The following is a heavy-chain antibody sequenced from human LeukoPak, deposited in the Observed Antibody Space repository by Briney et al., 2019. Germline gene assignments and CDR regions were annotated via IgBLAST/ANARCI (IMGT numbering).Heavy chain of an antibody. D-gene: IGHD4-11*01. J-gene: IGHJ4*02. CDR1: GFTFSSYW. Sequence: GGPLRLSCAASGFTFSSYWMHWVRQAPGKGLVWVSRSNSDASSTSYADAVKGRFTISRDNAKNTLYLKMNSLRTEDTAVYYCARDKTDYGNYYFDYWGQGTLVTVSS. CDR3: ARDKTDYGNYYFDY. V-gene: IGHV3-74*01. CDR2: SNSDASST.